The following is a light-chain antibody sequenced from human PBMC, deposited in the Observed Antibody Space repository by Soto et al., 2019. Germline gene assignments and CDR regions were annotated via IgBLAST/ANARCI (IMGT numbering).Light chain of an antibody. CDR3: QQTYSMPPT. Sequence: DIQMTQSPSSLSASVGDRVTITCRTSQDVNSNLNWYQHKPGKAPTPLIFAASTLQSGVPSRFSGGGTETDFTLTISSLQPEDYATYFCQQTYSMPPTFGPGTKVDIK. CDR1: QDVNSN. J-gene: IGKJ3*01. V-gene: IGKV1-39*01. CDR2: AAS.